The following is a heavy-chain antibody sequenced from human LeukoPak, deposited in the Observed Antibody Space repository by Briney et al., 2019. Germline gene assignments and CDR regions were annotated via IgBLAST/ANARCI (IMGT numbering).Heavy chain of an antibody. CDR1: GGSFSSYY. V-gene: IGHV4-39*01. CDR3: ARRITRTDAFDI. D-gene: IGHD3-16*01. J-gene: IGHJ3*02. Sequence: PSETLSLTCAVYGGSFSSYYWGWIRQPPGKGLEWIGSIYYSGSTYYNPSLRSRVTISVDTSKNQFSLKLSSVTAADTAVYYCARRITRTDAFDIWGQGTMVTVSS. CDR2: IYYSGST.